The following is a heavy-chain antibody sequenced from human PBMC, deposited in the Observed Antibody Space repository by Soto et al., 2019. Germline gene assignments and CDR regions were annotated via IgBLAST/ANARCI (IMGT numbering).Heavy chain of an antibody. CDR1: GFIFSDSA. J-gene: IGHJ4*02. D-gene: IGHD2-21*01. V-gene: IGHV3-73*02. Sequence: EVQLVESGGGLVQPGGSLKLSCAASGFIFSDSAVHWVRQAPEKGLEWIARIRSKSKTYATAYVASVQGRFTVSRDDSKNTAYLEMNSLKTEDTAIYYCTRLEESGCAGDDCHSGFDHWGPGTPVTVSS. CDR2: IRSKSKTYAT. CDR3: TRLEESGCAGDDCHSGFDH.